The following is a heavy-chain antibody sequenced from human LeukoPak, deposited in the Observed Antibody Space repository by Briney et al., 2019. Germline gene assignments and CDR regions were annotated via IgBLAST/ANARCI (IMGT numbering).Heavy chain of an antibody. D-gene: IGHD2-2*01. CDR1: GFTFSSYA. Sequence: GGSLRLSCAASGFTFSSYAMHWVRQAPGKGLEGVAVISYDGSNKYYADSVKGRFTISRDNSKNTLYLQMNSLRAEDTAVYYCARHCSSTSCWALDYWGQGTLVTVSS. CDR3: ARHCSSTSCWALDY. J-gene: IGHJ4*02. V-gene: IGHV3-30*04. CDR2: ISYDGSNK.